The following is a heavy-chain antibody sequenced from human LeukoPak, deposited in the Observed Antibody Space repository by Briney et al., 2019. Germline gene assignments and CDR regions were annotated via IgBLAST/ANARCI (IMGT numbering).Heavy chain of an antibody. J-gene: IGHJ4*02. CDR1: GFTASSNY. CDR2: IYSGGST. CDR3: ARASHCSSTSCHARRRGYSDY. V-gene: IGHV3-66*01. Sequence: GGSLRLSCAASGFTASSNYMSWVRQAPGKGLEWVSVIYSGGSTYYADSVKGRFTISRDNSKNTLYLQMNSLRAKDTAVYYCARASHCSSTSCHARRRGYSDYWGQGTLVTVSS. D-gene: IGHD2-2*01.